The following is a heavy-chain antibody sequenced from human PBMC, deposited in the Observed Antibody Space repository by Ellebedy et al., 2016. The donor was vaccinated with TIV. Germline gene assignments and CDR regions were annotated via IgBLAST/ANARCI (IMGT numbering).Heavy chain of an antibody. Sequence: MPSEPLSLTCAVYNGSFSGYFWTWISPPPGKVLEWIGEITPSGTTNYNPSLKSRVTISVDTPKKQFSLRLTSVTAADTAVYYSSRARGQYRYGAGSYFTNWGQGKMVTVSS. D-gene: IGHD3-10*01. CDR3: SRARGQYRYGAGSYFTN. J-gene: IGHJ4*02. CDR2: ITPSGTT. V-gene: IGHV4-34*01. CDR1: NGSFSGYF.